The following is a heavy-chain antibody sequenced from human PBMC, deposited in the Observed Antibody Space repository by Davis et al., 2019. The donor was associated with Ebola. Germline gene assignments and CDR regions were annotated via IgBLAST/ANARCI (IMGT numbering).Heavy chain of an antibody. CDR1: GYTFTDYY. Sequence: ASVKASCKASGYTFTDYYMHWVRQAPGQGLEWMGIINPSDSSTSYAQKFQGRVTMTRDTSTSTVYMELSSLRSEDTAVYYCARAIYYYDSSGYSDYWGQGTLVTVSA. D-gene: IGHD3-22*01. CDR2: INPSDSST. V-gene: IGHV1-46*01. J-gene: IGHJ4*02. CDR3: ARAIYYYDSSGYSDY.